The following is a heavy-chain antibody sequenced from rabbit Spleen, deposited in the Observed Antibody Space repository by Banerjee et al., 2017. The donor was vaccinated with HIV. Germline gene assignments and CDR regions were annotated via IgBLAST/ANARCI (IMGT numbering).Heavy chain of an antibody. D-gene: IGHD6-1*01. V-gene: IGHV1S45*01. CDR3: ARLGHADYPYAYGLKL. CDR1: GIDFSSSYY. Sequence: QKQLEESGGGLVQPEGSLTLTCTASGIDFSSSYYMCWVRQAPGKGLEWIACIYADFSGSTYYASWAKGRFTISKTSSTTVTLELTSVTAADTATYFCARLGHADYPYAYGLKLWGQGTLVTVS. CDR2: IYADFSGST. J-gene: IGHJ3*01.